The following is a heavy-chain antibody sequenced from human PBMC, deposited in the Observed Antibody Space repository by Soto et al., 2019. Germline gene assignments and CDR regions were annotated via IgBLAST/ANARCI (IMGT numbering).Heavy chain of an antibody. V-gene: IGHV3-33*01. J-gene: IGHJ6*02. CDR1: GFTFSSYG. Sequence: PGGSLRLSCAASGFTFSSYGMHWVRQAPGKGLEWVAVIWYDGSNKYYADSVKGRFTISRDNSKNTLYLQMNSLRAEDTAVYYCARKNSGTNSGYDFDYYYYGMDVRGQGTTVTAP. CDR3: ARKNSGTNSGYDFDYYYYGMDV. D-gene: IGHD5-12*01. CDR2: IWYDGSNK.